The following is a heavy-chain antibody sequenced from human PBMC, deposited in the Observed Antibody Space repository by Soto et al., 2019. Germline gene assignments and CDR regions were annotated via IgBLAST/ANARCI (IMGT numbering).Heavy chain of an antibody. J-gene: IGHJ4*02. CDR1: GGSFSGYY. CDR2: INHSGST. Sequence: QVQLQQWGAGLLKPSETLSLTCAVYGGSFSGYYWSWIRQPPGKGLEWIGEINHSGSTNYNPSLKSRVTISVDTSKNQFCLKLSSVTAADTAVYYCARGIGWIGYLSGEYWGQGTLVTVSS. CDR3: ARGIGWIGYLSGEY. D-gene: IGHD3-3*01. V-gene: IGHV4-34*01.